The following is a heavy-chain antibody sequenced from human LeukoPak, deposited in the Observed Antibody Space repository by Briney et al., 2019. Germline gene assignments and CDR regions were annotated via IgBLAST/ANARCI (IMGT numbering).Heavy chain of an antibody. CDR2: IMQVGAQK. Sequence: PAGSLRLSCAASGFTFSSFWMTWDRQPPGKGLDWVGSIMQVGAQKFYVDSVKGRSTISRDNAKNSLYLQMNSLRAADTAVYYCVRDVLFGEGGEGTMVTVFS. CDR3: VRDVLFGE. J-gene: IGHJ3*01. D-gene: IGHD3-16*01. V-gene: IGHV3-7*01. CDR1: GFTFSSFW.